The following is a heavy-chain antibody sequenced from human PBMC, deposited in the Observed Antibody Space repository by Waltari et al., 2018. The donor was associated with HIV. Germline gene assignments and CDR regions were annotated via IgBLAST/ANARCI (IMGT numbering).Heavy chain of an antibody. J-gene: IGHJ3*02. D-gene: IGHD6-13*01. V-gene: IGHV3-30*18. CDR1: GFPFSSYG. CDR2: ISYDGSHK. CDR3: ANQISTGI. Sequence: QVQLVESGGGVVQPGRSLRLSCAASGFPFSSYGLHWVRQGPGKGLDWGAVISYDGSHKYYADSVKGRFTSSRDNSKNTLYLQMTSLRTEDTAVYYCANQISTGIWGQGTMVTVSS.